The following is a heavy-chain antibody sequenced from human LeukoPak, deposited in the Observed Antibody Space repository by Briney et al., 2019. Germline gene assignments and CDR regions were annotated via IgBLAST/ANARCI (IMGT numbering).Heavy chain of an antibody. CDR2: ISGSGGST. CDR1: GFTFSSYA. CDR3: ARDYPPY. J-gene: IGHJ4*02. Sequence: GGSLRLSCAASGFTFSSYAMSWVRQAPGKGLEWVSAISGSGGSTYYADSVKGRFTIPRDNAKNTLYLQMNSLSAEDTALYFCARDYPPYLGQGTLVTVSA. V-gene: IGHV3-23*01.